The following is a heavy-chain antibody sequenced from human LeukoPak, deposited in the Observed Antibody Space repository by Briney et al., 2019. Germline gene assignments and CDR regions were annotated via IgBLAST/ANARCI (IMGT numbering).Heavy chain of an antibody. CDR2: IYYSGST. V-gene: IGHV4-31*03. Sequence: SETLSLTCTVSGVSISSGGYYWSWIRQHPGKGLEWIEYIYYSGSTYYNPSLKSRVTISVDTSKNQFSLKLSSVTAADTAVYYCARDSRRTTIFGVVIKPRGYYGMDVWGQGTTVTVSS. D-gene: IGHD3-3*01. CDR1: GVSISSGGYY. CDR3: ARDSRRTTIFGVVIKPRGYYGMDV. J-gene: IGHJ6*02.